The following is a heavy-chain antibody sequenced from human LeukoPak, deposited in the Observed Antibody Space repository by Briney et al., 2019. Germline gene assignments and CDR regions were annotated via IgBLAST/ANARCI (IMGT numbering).Heavy chain of an antibody. Sequence: ASVKVSCKASGYTFAGYYMHWVRQAPGQGLEWMGIINPSGGSTSYAQKFQGRVTMTRDTSTSTVYMELSSLRSEDTAVYYCARDHYGGNSDLVYWGQGTLVTVSS. J-gene: IGHJ4*02. CDR1: GYTFAGYY. V-gene: IGHV1-46*01. D-gene: IGHD4-23*01. CDR3: ARDHYGGNSDLVY. CDR2: INPSGGST.